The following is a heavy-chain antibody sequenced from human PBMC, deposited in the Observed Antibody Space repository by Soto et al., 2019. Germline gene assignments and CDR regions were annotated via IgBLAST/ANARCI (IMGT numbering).Heavy chain of an antibody. CDR3: ARVLSGTRSFDY. Sequence: QVLLVESGGGLVKPGGSLRLSCAASGFSFSDYYMNWIRQAPGKGLEWLSYISSRSNYTYYADSVKGRCTTSRDNAKNSLYLQRDGPRAEDTAVYYCARVLSGTRSFDYWGQGTLVTVSS. D-gene: IGHD5-12*01. CDR1: GFSFSDYY. V-gene: IGHV3-11*05. CDR2: ISSRSNYT. J-gene: IGHJ4*02.